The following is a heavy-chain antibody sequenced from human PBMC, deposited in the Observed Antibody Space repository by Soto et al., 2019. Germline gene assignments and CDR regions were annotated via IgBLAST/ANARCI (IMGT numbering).Heavy chain of an antibody. J-gene: IGHJ6*02. Sequence: GGSLRLSCAASGFTFTAYWMSWVRQAPGKGLEWVANIKQDGSEKYYVDSVKGRFTISRDNAKNSLYLQMNSLRAEDTALYYCARVYPGSGWPYHYYGMDVWGQGTTVTVSS. CDR2: IKQDGSEK. D-gene: IGHD6-19*01. CDR3: ARVYPGSGWPYHYYGMDV. V-gene: IGHV3-7*01. CDR1: GFTFTAYW.